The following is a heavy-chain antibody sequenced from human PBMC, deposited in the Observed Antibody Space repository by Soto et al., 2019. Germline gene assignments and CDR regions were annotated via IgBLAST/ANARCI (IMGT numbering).Heavy chain of an antibody. D-gene: IGHD6-19*01. J-gene: IGHJ4*02. CDR3: ARSRGSRWSFDY. CDR1: CGSISTYY. V-gene: IGHV4-59*01. Sequence: PSETLSLAGPVGCGSISTYYWGWFLQFPGKGLEWIGYIHYSGSTKYNPSLNSRVTISLDKAKNKLSLKLTSLNNADTAVSSCARSRGSRWSFDYGGQGTQVTVSS. CDR2: IHYSGST.